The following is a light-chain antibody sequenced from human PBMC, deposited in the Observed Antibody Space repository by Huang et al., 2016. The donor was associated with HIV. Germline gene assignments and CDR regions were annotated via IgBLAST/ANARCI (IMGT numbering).Light chain of an antibody. J-gene: IGKJ4*01. CDR1: QTISTF. CDR2: AAS. Sequence: DIQMTQSPSSLSASVGDRLSITCRASQTISTFLNWYQQKPGKAPKLLIYAASNLQSGVSSRFSGTGPGTLFTLTVTGLLPDDFATYFCQQTSSVPLTFGGGTKVEMK. V-gene: IGKV1-39*01. CDR3: QQTSSVPLT.